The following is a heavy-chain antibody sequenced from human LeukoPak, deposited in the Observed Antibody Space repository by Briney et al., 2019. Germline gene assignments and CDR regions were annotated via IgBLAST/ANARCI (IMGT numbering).Heavy chain of an antibody. J-gene: IGHJ4*02. Sequence: GGSLRLSCAASGFTFSSYNMNWVRQAPGKGLEWVSSISSTSSYIYYADSVKGRFTISRDNAKNSLFLQMNSLRAEDTAVYYCARENSSGYYHTDHWGQGTLVTVSS. V-gene: IGHV3-21*01. CDR1: GFTFSSYN. CDR3: ARENSSGYYHTDH. CDR2: ISSTSSYI. D-gene: IGHD3-22*01.